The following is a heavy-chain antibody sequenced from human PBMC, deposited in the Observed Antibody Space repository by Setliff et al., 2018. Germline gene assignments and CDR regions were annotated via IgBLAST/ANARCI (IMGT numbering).Heavy chain of an antibody. D-gene: IGHD3-16*01. Sequence: KSSETLSLTCTVSGGSISSSSYYWGWIRQPPGKGLEWIGYIYYSGSTNYNPSLESRVTISVDTSKNQFSLRLNSATAADTAVYYCARLRGAFDYWGQGTLVTVSS. V-gene: IGHV4-61*05. CDR1: GGSISSSSYY. J-gene: IGHJ4*02. CDR2: IYYSGST. CDR3: ARLRGAFDY.